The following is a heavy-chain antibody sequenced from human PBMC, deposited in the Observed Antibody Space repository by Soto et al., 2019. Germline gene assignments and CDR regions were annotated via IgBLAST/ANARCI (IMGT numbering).Heavy chain of an antibody. V-gene: IGHV3-48*01. Sequence: EVQLVESGGGLVQPGGSLRLSCAASGFTFSTYSMNWVRQAPGKGLEWVSYISISSSTIYYVDSVKGRFTISGDNAKNSLYLQMNSLRAEDTAVYYCAREGDSSGWYNWFDPWGQGTLVTVSS. J-gene: IGHJ5*02. CDR1: GFTFSTYS. CDR3: AREGDSSGWYNWFDP. CDR2: ISISSSTI. D-gene: IGHD3-22*01.